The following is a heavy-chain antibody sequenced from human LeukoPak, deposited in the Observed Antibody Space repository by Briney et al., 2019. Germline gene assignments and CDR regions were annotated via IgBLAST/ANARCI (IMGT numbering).Heavy chain of an antibody. Sequence: VASVEVSCKASGYTFTSYDINWVRQATGQGLEWMGWMNPNSGNTGYAQKFQGRVTMTRNTSISTAYMELSSLRSEDTAVYYCARGWLGARRNWFDPWGQGTLVTVSS. CDR3: ARGWLGARRNWFDP. V-gene: IGHV1-8*01. D-gene: IGHD3-9*01. CDR2: MNPNSGNT. CDR1: GYTFTSYD. J-gene: IGHJ5*02.